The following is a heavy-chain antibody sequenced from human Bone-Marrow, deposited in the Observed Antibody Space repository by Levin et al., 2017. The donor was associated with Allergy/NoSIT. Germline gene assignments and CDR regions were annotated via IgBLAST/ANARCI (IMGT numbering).Heavy chain of an antibody. D-gene: IGHD1-1*01. CDR3: ARDSGSNWTDRLGLGWFDP. J-gene: IGHJ5*02. CDR1: GGSITSGDYY. CDR2: IYTGGST. Sequence: PLSLTCTVSGGSITSGDYYWSWIRQPAGKRLEWIGRIYTGGSTDYNASLESRVTISLDTSRSQFSLKMTSVTAADTAIYFCARDSGSNWTDRLGLGWFDPWGQGTLVTVSS. V-gene: IGHV4-61*02.